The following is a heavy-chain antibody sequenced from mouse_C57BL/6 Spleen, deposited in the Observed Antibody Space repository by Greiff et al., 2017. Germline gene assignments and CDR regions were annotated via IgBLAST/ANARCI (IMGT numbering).Heavy chain of an antibody. Sequence: ESGPGLVKPSQSLSLTCSVTGYSITSGYYWNWIRQFPGNKLEWMGYISYDGSNNYNPSLKNRISITRDTSKNQFFLKLNSVTTEDTATYYCARERIYDGSAWFAYWGQGTLVTVSA. V-gene: IGHV3-6*01. CDR3: ARERIYDGSAWFAY. J-gene: IGHJ3*01. D-gene: IGHD2-3*01. CDR1: GYSITSGYY. CDR2: ISYDGSN.